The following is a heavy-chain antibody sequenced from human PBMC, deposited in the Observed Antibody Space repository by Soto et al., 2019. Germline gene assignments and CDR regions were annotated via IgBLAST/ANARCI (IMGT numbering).Heavy chain of an antibody. D-gene: IGHD6-13*01. CDR3: ARGGAATGLDY. Sequence: PSQTLSLTCAISGDSVSSNRAVWNWIRQSPSRGLEWLGRTYYRSKWYNDYAVSVGNRLTINSDTSKNQFSLQLNSVTPEDTAIYFCARGGAATGLDYWGLGTLVTVSS. CDR2: TYYRSKWYN. CDR1: GDSVSSNRAV. J-gene: IGHJ4*02. V-gene: IGHV6-1*01.